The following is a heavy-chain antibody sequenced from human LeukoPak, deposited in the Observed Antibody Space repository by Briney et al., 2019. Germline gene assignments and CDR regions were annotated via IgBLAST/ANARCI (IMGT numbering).Heavy chain of an antibody. CDR1: GFTFSSYA. D-gene: IGHD3-3*01. Sequence: GGSLRLSCAASGFTFSSYAMHWVRQAPGKGLEWVAVISYDGSNKYYADSVKGRFTISRDNSKNTLYLQMNSLGAEDTAVYYCARGGAYYDFWSGYYNPDYWGQGALVTVSS. CDR2: ISYDGSNK. CDR3: ARGGAYYDFWSGYYNPDY. J-gene: IGHJ4*02. V-gene: IGHV3-30-3*01.